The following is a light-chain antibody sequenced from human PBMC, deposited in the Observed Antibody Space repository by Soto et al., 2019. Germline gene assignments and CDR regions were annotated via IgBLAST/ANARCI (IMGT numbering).Light chain of an antibody. Sequence: EIVMTQSPGTLSVSPGERATLSCRAGQGVTTNFAWYQQKSGQAPRLLIYGASTRATGIPARFSGSGSGTEFTLTISSLQSEDFAVYYCQQYNNWPPWTFGQGTKVEIK. CDR3: QQYNNWPPWT. CDR1: QGVTTN. V-gene: IGKV3-15*01. J-gene: IGKJ1*01. CDR2: GAS.